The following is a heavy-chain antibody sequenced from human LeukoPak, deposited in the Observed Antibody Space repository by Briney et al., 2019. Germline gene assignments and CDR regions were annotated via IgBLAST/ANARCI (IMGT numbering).Heavy chain of an antibody. Sequence: PGGSLRLSCAASGFTFSSYWMHWVRQAPGKGLVWVSRINTDGSITSYADSVKGRFTVSRDNAKNTLYLQMNSLRAEDTAVYYCVGIWEGAYWGQGTLVTVSS. D-gene: IGHD1-26*01. CDR3: VGIWEGAY. CDR2: INTDGSIT. V-gene: IGHV3-74*01. CDR1: GFTFSSYW. J-gene: IGHJ4*02.